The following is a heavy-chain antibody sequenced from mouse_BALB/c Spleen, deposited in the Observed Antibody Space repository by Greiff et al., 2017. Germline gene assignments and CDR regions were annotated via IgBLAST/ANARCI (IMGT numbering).Heavy chain of an antibody. J-gene: IGHJ1*01. CDR1: GFTFSSYG. Sequence: EVMLVESGGDLVKPGGSLKLSCAASGFTFSSYGMSWVRQTPDKRLEWVATISSGGSYTYYPDSVKGRFTISRDNAKNTLYLQMSSLKSEDTAMYYCARHGGDGSSHWYFDVWGAGTTVTVSS. V-gene: IGHV5-6*01. CDR3: ARHGGDGSSHWYFDV. D-gene: IGHD1-1*01. CDR2: ISSGGSYT.